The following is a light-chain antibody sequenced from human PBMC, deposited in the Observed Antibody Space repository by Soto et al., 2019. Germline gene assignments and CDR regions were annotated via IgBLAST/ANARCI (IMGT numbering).Light chain of an antibody. CDR2: DAS. CDR1: KGISSA. V-gene: IGKV1-13*02. CDR3: QQFNSYPLT. Sequence: AIQLNQSPSSLSASVGDRVTITCRASKGISSALAWYQQKPGKAPTLLIYDASSLESGVPSRFSGSGSGTDFTLTISSLQPEDFATYYCQQFNSYPLTFGGGTKVEIK. J-gene: IGKJ4*01.